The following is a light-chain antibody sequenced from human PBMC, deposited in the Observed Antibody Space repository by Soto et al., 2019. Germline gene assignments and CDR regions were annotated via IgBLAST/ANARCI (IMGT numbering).Light chain of an antibody. CDR1: QTVSVN. CDR3: QQYDDWPPFT. Sequence: EIVMTQSPATLSVSPGERATLSCRASQTVSVNLAWYQQKPGQAPRLLIYGASTSATGVPARFSGSGSGTEFPLTISSLQSEDFAVYYCQQYDDWPPFTFGPGTRVDIK. V-gene: IGKV3-15*01. CDR2: GAS. J-gene: IGKJ3*01.